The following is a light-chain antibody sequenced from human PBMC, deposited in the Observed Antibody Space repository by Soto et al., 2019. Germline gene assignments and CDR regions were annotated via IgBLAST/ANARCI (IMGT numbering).Light chain of an antibody. Sequence: EIVLTQSPGTLSLSPGERATLSCRASQTASSSHLAWYQQKPGQAPRLLIYDASSRATGISDRFSGSGSGTDFTLTISRLEPEDVAGYYWQQYGRSTDTVGQGTKVDIK. CDR1: QTASSSH. CDR2: DAS. J-gene: IGKJ2*01. CDR3: QQYGRSTDT. V-gene: IGKV3-20*01.